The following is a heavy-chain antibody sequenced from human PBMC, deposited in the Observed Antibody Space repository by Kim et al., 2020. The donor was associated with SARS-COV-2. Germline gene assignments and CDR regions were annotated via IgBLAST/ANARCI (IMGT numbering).Heavy chain of an antibody. CDR1: GFTFSSYS. V-gene: IGHV3-21*01. D-gene: IGHD3-10*01. J-gene: IGHJ6*02. Sequence: GGSLRLSCAASGFTFSSYSMNWVRQAPGKGLEWVSSISSSSSYIYYADSVKGRFTISRDNAKNSLYLQINSLRAEDTAVYYCARDHYYYGSGSESMDVWGQGTTVTVSS. CDR2: ISSSSSYI. CDR3: ARDHYYYGSGSESMDV.